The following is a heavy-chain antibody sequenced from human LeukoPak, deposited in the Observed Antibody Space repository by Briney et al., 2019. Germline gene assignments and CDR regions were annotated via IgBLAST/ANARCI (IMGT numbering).Heavy chain of an antibody. CDR3: AKEIYGDSTGGRFQH. V-gene: IGHV3-23*01. Sequence: GGSLRLSCTAAGFTFRKHWMSWVRQAIGKGLEWVSVISGSGGSTYYADSVKGRFTISRDNSKNTLYLQMKSLRAEDTAVYYCAKEIYGDSTGGRFQHWGQGTLVTVSS. J-gene: IGHJ1*01. D-gene: IGHD4-17*01. CDR1: GFTFRKHW. CDR2: ISGSGGST.